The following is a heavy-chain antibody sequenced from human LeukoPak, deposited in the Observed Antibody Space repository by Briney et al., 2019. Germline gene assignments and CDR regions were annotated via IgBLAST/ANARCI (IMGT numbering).Heavy chain of an antibody. J-gene: IGHJ4*02. D-gene: IGHD2-15*01. Sequence: GESLKISCKGSGYSFTSYWISWVRQMPGKGLEWMGIIYPGDSDTRYSPSFQGQVTISADKSISTAYLQWSSLKASDTAMYYCARRGRDCSGGSCYYFDYWGQGTLVTVSS. CDR2: IYPGDSDT. CDR1: GYSFTSYW. CDR3: ARRGRDCSGGSCYYFDY. V-gene: IGHV5-51*01.